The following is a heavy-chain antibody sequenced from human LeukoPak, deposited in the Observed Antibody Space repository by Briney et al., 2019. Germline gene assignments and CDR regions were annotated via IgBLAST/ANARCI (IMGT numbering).Heavy chain of an antibody. V-gene: IGHV4-38-2*01. Sequence: SETLSLTCAVSGYSISSGYYWGWIRQPPGKGLEWIGSIYHSGSTYYNPSLKSRVTISVDTSKNQFSLKLSSVTAADAAVYCCARGAGIVVVPAANWFDPWGQGTLVTVSS. J-gene: IGHJ5*02. CDR3: ARGAGIVVVPAANWFDP. CDR1: GYSISSGYY. CDR2: IYHSGST. D-gene: IGHD2-2*01.